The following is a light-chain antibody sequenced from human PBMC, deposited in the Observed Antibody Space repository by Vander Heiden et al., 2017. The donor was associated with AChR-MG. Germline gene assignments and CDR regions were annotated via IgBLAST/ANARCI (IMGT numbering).Light chain of an antibody. V-gene: IGKV3-11*01. CDR2: DAS. CDR3: QQRGNWLRTT. Sequence: EIVLTQSPATLSLSPGERATLSCRASQSVSIYLAWYQQKPGQAPRLLIYDASTRATGIPARFRGSGSGTDFTLTISSLEPEDFTVYYCQQRGNWLRTTFGQGTRLEIK. J-gene: IGKJ5*01. CDR1: QSVSIY.